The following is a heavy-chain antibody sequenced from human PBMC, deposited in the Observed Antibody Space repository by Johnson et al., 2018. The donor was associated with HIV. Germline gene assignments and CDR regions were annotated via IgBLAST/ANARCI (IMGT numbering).Heavy chain of an antibody. CDR1: GFTFSSYA. Sequence: VQLVESGGGVVQPGRSLRLSCAASGFTFSSYAMSWVRQAPGKGLEWVSAISGSGGSTYYADSVKGRFTISRDNSKNTLYLQMNSLRAEDKAVYYCAKEGAVYNFWSGYSSNAFDIWGQGTMVTVSS. J-gene: IGHJ3*02. D-gene: IGHD3-3*01. V-gene: IGHV3-23*04. CDR2: ISGSGGST. CDR3: AKEGAVYNFWSGYSSNAFDI.